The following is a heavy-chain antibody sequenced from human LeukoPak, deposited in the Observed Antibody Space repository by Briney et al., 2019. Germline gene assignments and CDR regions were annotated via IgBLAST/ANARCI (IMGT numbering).Heavy chain of an antibody. Sequence: SETLSLTCTVSGVSINSHYWSWIRQPPGKGLEWIGFIYDSGSANYKSSLKSRVTMTVDTSRNQFSLKLNSVTAADTAVYYCARVLQNYYHMDVWGKGTTVTVSS. D-gene: IGHD3-3*01. V-gene: IGHV4-59*11. CDR3: ARVLQNYYHMDV. CDR2: IYDSGSA. J-gene: IGHJ6*03. CDR1: GVSINSHY.